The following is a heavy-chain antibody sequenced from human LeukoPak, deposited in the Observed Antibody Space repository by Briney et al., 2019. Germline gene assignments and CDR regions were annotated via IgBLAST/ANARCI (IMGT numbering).Heavy chain of an antibody. CDR3: ARLIRATNGMDV. Sequence: SETLSLTCAVYGGSFSDYYWNWIRQSPGKGLEWIGEIHHSGSTYYNPSLKSRVTISVDRSKNQFSLKLSSVTAADTAVYYCARLIRATNGMDVWGQGTTVTVSS. CDR2: IHHSGST. D-gene: IGHD1-26*01. V-gene: IGHV4-34*01. J-gene: IGHJ6*02. CDR1: GGSFSDYY.